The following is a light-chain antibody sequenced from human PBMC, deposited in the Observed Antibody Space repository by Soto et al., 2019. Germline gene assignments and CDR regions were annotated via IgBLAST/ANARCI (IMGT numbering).Light chain of an antibody. CDR1: QSISSY. J-gene: IGKJ5*01. CDR3: QQRSNWPRT. V-gene: IGKV3-11*01. Sequence: DIGLAQSPATLSLFPGERATLSCRASQSISSYLAWYQHKPGQAPRLLIYDASNRATGIPARFSGSGSGTDFTLTISSLEPEDFAVYYCQQRSNWPRTFGQGTRLEIK. CDR2: DAS.